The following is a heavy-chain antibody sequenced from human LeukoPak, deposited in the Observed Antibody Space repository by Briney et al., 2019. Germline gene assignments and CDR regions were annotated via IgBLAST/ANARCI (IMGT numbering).Heavy chain of an antibody. CDR2: ISSNGGST. CDR3: VKVGPSGNYVSMNYFDY. D-gene: IGHD1-7*01. V-gene: IGHV3-64D*06. Sequence: GGPLRLSCSASGFTFSSYAMHWVRQAPGKGLEYVSAISSNGGSTYYADSVKGGFTISRDNSKNTLYLQMSSLRAEDTAVYYCVKVGPSGNYVSMNYFDYWGQGTLVTVSS. CDR1: GFTFSSYA. J-gene: IGHJ4*02.